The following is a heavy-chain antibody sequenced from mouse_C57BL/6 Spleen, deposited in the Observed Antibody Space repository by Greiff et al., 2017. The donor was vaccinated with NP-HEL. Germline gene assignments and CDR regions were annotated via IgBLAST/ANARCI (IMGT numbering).Heavy chain of an antibody. J-gene: IGHJ4*01. Sequence: EVQVVESGGGLVQPGGSLKLSCAASGFTFSDYCMYWVRQTPGKRLEWVAYISHGGGSTYYPDTVKGRFTISRDNAKNTLYLQMSRLTSEDTAMYYCARDDNYEDYAMDYWGQGTSVTVSS. CDR3: ARDDNYEDYAMDY. CDR1: GFTFSDYC. CDR2: ISHGGGST. V-gene: IGHV5-12*01. D-gene: IGHD2-1*01.